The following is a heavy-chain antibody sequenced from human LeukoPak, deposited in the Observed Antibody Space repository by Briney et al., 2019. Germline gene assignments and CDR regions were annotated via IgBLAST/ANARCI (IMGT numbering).Heavy chain of an antibody. CDR2: MNPNSGNT. D-gene: IGHD4/OR15-4a*01. CDR1: GYTFTSYD. V-gene: IGHV1-8*03. J-gene: IGHJ6*03. CDR3: ARGRSPRGATARNYYYYMDV. Sequence: ASVKVSCKASGYTFTSYDINWVRQATGQGLEWMGWMNPNSGNTAYAQKFQGRVTITADKSTSTAYMELSSLRSEDTAVYYCARGRSPRGATARNYYYYMDVWGKGTTVTISS.